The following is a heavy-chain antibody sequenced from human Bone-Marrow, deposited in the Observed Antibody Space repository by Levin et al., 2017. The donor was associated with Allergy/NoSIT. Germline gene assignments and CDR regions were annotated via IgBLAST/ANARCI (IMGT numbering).Heavy chain of an antibody. CDR2: ISGSGGST. CDR3: AKDLPGPPWGTPTNVLLWFRELPLFDY. D-gene: IGHD3-10*01. J-gene: IGHJ4*02. CDR1: GFTFSSYA. Sequence: AASVKVSCAASGFTFSSYAMSWVRQAPGKGLEWVSAISGSGGSTYYADSVKGRFTISRDNSKNTLYLQMNSLRAEDTAVYYCAKDLPGPPWGTPTNVLLWFRELPLFDYWGQGTLVTVSS. V-gene: IGHV3-23*01.